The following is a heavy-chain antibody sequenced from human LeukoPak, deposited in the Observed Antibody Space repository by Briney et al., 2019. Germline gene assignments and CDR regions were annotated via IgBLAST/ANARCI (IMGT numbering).Heavy chain of an antibody. CDR2: IYYSGST. D-gene: IGHD3-16*02. J-gene: IGHJ4*02. Sequence: PSETLSLTCTVSGGSISSSGYYWSWIRQHPGKGLEWIGYIYYSGSTNYNPSLKSRVTISVDTSKNQFSLKLSSVTAADTAVYYCARDMGGLSPHFDYWGQGTLVTVSS. CDR3: ARDMGGLSPHFDY. V-gene: IGHV4-61*08. CDR1: GGSISSSGYY.